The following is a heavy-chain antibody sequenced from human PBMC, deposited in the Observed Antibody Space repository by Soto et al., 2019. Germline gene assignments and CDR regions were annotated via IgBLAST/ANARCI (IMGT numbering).Heavy chain of an antibody. D-gene: IGHD3-22*01. V-gene: IGHV3-23*01. J-gene: IGHJ4*02. CDR1: GFTFSSYA. Sequence: EVQLLESGGGLVQPGGSLRLSCAASGFTFSSYAMSWVRQAPGKGLEWVSTISGSGGRTYYADSVRGRFTISRDNSKNTLHLQMNSLRAEDTAVYYCAKQYDSTGYYTDYWGQGTLVTVSS. CDR2: ISGSGGRT. CDR3: AKQYDSTGYYTDY.